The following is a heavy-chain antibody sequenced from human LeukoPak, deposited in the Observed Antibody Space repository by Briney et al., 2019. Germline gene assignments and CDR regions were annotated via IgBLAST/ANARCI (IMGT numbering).Heavy chain of an antibody. J-gene: IGHJ4*02. CDR2: INHSGST. CDR3: ARGRPNSSGNYYFDY. D-gene: IGHD6-19*01. Sequence: SETLSLTCAVYGGSFSGYYWSWIRQPPGKGLEWIGEINHSGSTNYNPSLKSRVTISVDTSKNQFSLKLSPVTAADTAVYYCARGRPNSSGNYYFDYWGQGTLVTVSS. V-gene: IGHV4-34*01. CDR1: GGSFSGYY.